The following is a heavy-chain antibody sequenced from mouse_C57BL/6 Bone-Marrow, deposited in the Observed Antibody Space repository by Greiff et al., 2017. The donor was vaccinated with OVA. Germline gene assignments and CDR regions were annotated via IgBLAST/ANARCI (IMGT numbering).Heavy chain of an antibody. CDR3: ARTPWFAY. J-gene: IGHJ3*01. CDR1: GYTFTSYW. V-gene: IGHV1-69*01. Sequence: QVQLQQPGAELVMPGASVKLSCKASGYTFTSYWIHGVKQRPGQGLEWIGEIDPSDSYTNYNQKFKGKSTLTVDKSSSTAYMQLSSLTSEDSAVYYCARTPWFAYWGQGTLVTVSA. CDR2: IDPSDSYT.